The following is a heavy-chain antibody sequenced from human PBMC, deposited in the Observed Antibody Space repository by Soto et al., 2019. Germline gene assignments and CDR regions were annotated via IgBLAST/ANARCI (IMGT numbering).Heavy chain of an antibody. CDR1: GFTVSSNY. CDR2: IYSGGST. D-gene: IGHD3-9*01. Sequence: PGGSLRLSCAASGFTVSSNYMSWCRHAPGKGLEWGSVIYSGGSTYYADSVKGRFTISRDNSKNTLYLQMNSLRAEDTAVYYCARDRGDDILHGYFYYHYYLDVWGQGTTVTVSS. V-gene: IGHV3-66*01. CDR3: ARDRGDDILHGYFYYHYYLDV. J-gene: IGHJ6*03.